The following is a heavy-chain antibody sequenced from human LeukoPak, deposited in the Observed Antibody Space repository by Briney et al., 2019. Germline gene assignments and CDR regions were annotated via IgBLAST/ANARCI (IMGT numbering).Heavy chain of an antibody. CDR1: GFTFSSYA. V-gene: IGHV3-23*01. J-gene: IGHJ4*02. CDR3: AKLAIYGQQLAPDFDY. Sequence: GGSLRLSCAASGFTFSSYAMSWVRQAPGKGLEWVSAISGSGGSTYYADSVKGRFTISRDNSKNTLYLQMNSLRAEDTAVYYCAKLAIYGQQLAPDFDYWGQGTLVTVSS. CDR2: ISGSGGST. D-gene: IGHD6-13*01.